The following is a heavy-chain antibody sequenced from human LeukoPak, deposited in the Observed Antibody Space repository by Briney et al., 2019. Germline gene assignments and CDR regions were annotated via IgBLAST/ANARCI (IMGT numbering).Heavy chain of an antibody. CDR2: ISSNGGST. Sequence: GGSLRLSCSASGFTFSSYAMHWVRQAPGKGLEYVSAISSNGGSTYYADSVKGRFTISRDNSKNTLYLQMSSLRAEDTAVYYCVKVIGDYGDYWPRDYWGQGTLVTVST. CDR3: VKVIGDYGDYWPRDY. CDR1: GFTFSSYA. V-gene: IGHV3-64D*09. D-gene: IGHD4-17*01. J-gene: IGHJ4*02.